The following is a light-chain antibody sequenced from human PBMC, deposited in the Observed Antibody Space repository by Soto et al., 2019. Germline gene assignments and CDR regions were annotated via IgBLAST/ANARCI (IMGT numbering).Light chain of an antibody. V-gene: IGKV3-15*01. CDR1: QSVSSY. J-gene: IGKJ5*01. CDR2: GAS. CDR3: QQYYDWPIT. Sequence: EIVLTQSPATLALSPGERATLSCGASQSVSSYLAWYQQKPGQAPRLLIYGASTRATGIPTRFSGSGSGTEFTLTISSLQSEDFSIYYCQQYYDWPITFGQGTRLEIK.